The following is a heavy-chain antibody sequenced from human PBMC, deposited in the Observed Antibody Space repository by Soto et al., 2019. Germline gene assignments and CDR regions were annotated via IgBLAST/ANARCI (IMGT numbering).Heavy chain of an antibody. Sequence: EVHLVESGGGLVEPGGSLRLSCVASGFSFSNAWMYWVRQAPGKGLECIGRIKRKTDGGTADHGAPVKGRFTVSRDDSKNTLYLQMNSLKTEDTAIYYCTTRKGEYSRWGQGALVTVSS. CDR2: IKRKTDGGTA. D-gene: IGHD5-12*01. J-gene: IGHJ4*02. V-gene: IGHV3-15*01. CDR1: GFSFSNAW. CDR3: TTRKGEYSR.